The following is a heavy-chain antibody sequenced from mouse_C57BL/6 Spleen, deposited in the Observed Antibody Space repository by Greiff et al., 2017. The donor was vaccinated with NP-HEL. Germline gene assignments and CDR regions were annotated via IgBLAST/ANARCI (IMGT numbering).Heavy chain of an antibody. J-gene: IGHJ4*01. CDR1: GYAFTNYL. V-gene: IGHV1-54*01. CDR3: ARGGRSDAMDY. Sequence: VQLQQSGAELVRPVTSVKVSCKASGYAFTNYLIEWVKQRPGQGLEWIGVINPGSGGTNYNEKFKGKATLTADKSSSTAYMQLSSLTSEDSAVYFCARGGRSDAMDYWGQGTSVTVSS. CDR2: INPGSGGT. D-gene: IGHD1-1*01.